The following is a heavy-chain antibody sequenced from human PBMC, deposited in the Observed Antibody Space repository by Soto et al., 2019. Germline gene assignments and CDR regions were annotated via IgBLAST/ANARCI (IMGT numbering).Heavy chain of an antibody. Sequence: SETLSLTCAVYGGSFSGYYWSWIRQPPGKGLEWIGEINHSGSTNYNPSLKSRVTISVDTSKNQFSLKLSSVTAADTAVYYCARGVYCTNGVCYARRWDYYGSGSSFGYFDYWGQGTLVTVSS. V-gene: IGHV4-34*01. D-gene: IGHD2-8*01. J-gene: IGHJ4*02. CDR3: ARGVYCTNGVCYARRWDYYGSGSSFGYFDY. CDR2: INHSGST. CDR1: GGSFSGYY.